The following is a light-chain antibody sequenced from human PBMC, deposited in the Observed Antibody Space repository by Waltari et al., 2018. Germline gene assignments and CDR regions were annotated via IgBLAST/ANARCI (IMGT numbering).Light chain of an antibody. CDR1: QGISSY. V-gene: IGKV1-17*01. CDR2: AAT. CDR3: LQHNSYPWT. J-gene: IGKJ1*01. Sequence: DLQMTQSPSSLSASVGDTVTTTCRASQGISSYLNWFQQKPGKAPKLLIYAATTLQSGVPSRFSGSGSGTEFTLTISSLQPEDFAAYYCLQHNSYPWTFGQGTKVEIK.